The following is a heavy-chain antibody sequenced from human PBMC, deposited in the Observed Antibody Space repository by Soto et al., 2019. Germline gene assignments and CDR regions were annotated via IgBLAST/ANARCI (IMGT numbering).Heavy chain of an antibody. Sequence: SETLSLTCTVSGGSVSSGSYYWSWIRQPPGKGLEWIGYIYYSGSTNYNPSLKSRVTISVDTSKNQFSLKLSSVTAADTAVYYCARDSSRYYDSSGWFSYFKHWGQGTLVTVSS. J-gene: IGHJ1*01. CDR1: GGSVSSGSYY. CDR2: IYYSGST. D-gene: IGHD3-22*01. CDR3: ARDSSRYYDSSGWFSYFKH. V-gene: IGHV4-61*01.